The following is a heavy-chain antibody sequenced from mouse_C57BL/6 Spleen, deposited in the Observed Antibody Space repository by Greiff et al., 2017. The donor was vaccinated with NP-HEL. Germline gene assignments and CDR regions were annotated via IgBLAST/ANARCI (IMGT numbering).Heavy chain of an antibody. V-gene: IGHV14-4*01. CDR3: TMTGTTFLDY. D-gene: IGHD2-14*01. CDR1: GFNIKDDY. CDR2: IDPENGDT. J-gene: IGHJ2*01. Sequence: EVQLQQSGAELVRPGASVKLSCTASGFNIKDDYMHWVKQRPEQGLEWIGWIDPENGDTEYASKFQGKATITADTSSNTAYLQLSSLTSEDTAVYYCTMTGTTFLDYWGQGTTLTVSS.